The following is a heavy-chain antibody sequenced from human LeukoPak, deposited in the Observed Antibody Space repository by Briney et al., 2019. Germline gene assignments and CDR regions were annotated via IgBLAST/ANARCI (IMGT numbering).Heavy chain of an antibody. D-gene: IGHD2-21*01. Sequence: PSETLSLTCGVYGESSSGYFWNWIRQSPEKGLEWIGEINHSGTTDFNPSLKSRVSILVDTSKKQFSLRLTSVTAADTAVYYCATRSLKIAAARCFDNWGQGTPVLVPS. J-gene: IGHJ4*02. CDR2: INHSGTT. V-gene: IGHV4-34*01. CDR3: ATRSLKIAAARCFDN. CDR1: GESSSGYF.